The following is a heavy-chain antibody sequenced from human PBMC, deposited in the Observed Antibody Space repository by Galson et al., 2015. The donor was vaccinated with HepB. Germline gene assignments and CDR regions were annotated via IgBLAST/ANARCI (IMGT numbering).Heavy chain of an antibody. CDR1: GYNFASYW. CDR3: VTGRTPFYFHY. J-gene: IGHJ4*02. D-gene: IGHD2-8*02. V-gene: IGHV5-51*03. CDR2: FYPGDSDT. Sequence: SGAEVKKPGESLRISCKGSGYNFASYWIGWVRQMPGKGLEWMGIFYPGDSDTRYSPSFQGQVTISADKSISTAYLQWSSLKASDTAIYYCVTGRTPFYFHYWGQGTLVTVSS.